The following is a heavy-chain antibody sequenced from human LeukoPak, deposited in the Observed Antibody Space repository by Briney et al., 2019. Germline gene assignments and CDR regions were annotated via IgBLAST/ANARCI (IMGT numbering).Heavy chain of an antibody. CDR1: GFTFSSYW. Sequence: GGSLRLSCAASGFTFSSYWMHWVRQAPGKGLVWVSHINSDGSSSTYADSVKGRFTISRDNAKNTLYLHMNSLRAEDTAVYYCARDRGCRTTSCPFDSWGQGTLVAVS. CDR3: ARDRGCRTTSCPFDS. D-gene: IGHD2-2*01. J-gene: IGHJ4*02. V-gene: IGHV3-74*03. CDR2: INSDGSSS.